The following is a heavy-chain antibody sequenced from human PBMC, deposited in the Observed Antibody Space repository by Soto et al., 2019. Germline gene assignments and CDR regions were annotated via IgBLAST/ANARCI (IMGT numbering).Heavy chain of an antibody. Sequence: SDTLSLTCAVSGGSISSGGYSWSWIRQPPGKGLEWIGYIYHSGSTYYNPSLKSRVTISVDTSKNQFSLKVSSVTAADTAVYYCASYSSGWYDVIYWGQGTLVTVSS. CDR1: GGSISSGGYS. J-gene: IGHJ4*02. CDR2: IYHSGST. V-gene: IGHV4-30-2*02. D-gene: IGHD6-19*01. CDR3: ASYSSGWYDVIY.